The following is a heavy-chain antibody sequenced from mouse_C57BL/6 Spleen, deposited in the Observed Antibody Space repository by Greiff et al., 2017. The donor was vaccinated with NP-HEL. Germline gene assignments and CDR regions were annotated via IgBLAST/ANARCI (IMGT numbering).Heavy chain of an antibody. CDR1: GFTFSDYY. Sequence: EVMLVESEGGLVQPGSSMKLSCTASGFTFSDYYMAWVRQVPEKGLEWVANINYDGSSTYYLDSLKSRFIISRDNAKNILYLQMSSLKSEDTATYYCARVGQLRLLDYWGQGTTLTVSS. J-gene: IGHJ2*01. CDR3: ARVGQLRLLDY. D-gene: IGHD3-2*02. V-gene: IGHV5-16*01. CDR2: INYDGSST.